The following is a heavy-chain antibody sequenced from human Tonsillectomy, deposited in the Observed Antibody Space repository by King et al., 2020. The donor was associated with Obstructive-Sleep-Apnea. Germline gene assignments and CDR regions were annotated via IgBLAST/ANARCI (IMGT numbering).Heavy chain of an antibody. V-gene: IGHV4-30-4*07. J-gene: IGHJ4*02. Sequence: VQLQESGPGLVKPSQTLSLTCAVSGGSISSGGYSWSWIRQPPGKGLEGIGYIFYNGNTFYNPSLKSRVTISIDTSKNQFSLKLTSVTAADTAVYFCARGGHYFDYWGQGTLITVSS. CDR2: IFYNGNT. CDR3: ARGGHYFDY. CDR1: GGSISSGGYS.